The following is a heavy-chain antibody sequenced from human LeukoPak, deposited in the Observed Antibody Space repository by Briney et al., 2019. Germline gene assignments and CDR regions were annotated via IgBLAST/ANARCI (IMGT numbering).Heavy chain of an antibody. Sequence: GGFLRLSCAASGFTFSSYSMNWVRQAPGKGLEWVSSISSSSSYIYYAESVKGRFTISRDNAKNSLYLQMNSLRAEDTAVYYCARAGTTGFDYWGQGTLVTVSS. CDR3: ARAGTTGFDY. V-gene: IGHV3-21*01. CDR1: GFTFSSYS. D-gene: IGHD1-1*01. J-gene: IGHJ4*02. CDR2: ISSSSSYI.